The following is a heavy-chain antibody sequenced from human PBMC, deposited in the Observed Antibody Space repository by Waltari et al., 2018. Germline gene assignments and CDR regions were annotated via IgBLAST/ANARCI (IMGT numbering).Heavy chain of an antibody. J-gene: IGHJ4*02. CDR2: IYSGGDT. CDR1: GFSVSSNY. V-gene: IGHV3-53*01. CDR3: ASNKGWYGDGYFDN. D-gene: IGHD6-19*01. Sequence: EVQLVESGGGLIQPGGSLRLSCAASGFSVSSNYMSWVRQAPGKGLEWVSVIYSGGDTKYADSVKGRFIISRDNSKNMLYLQMNSLRADDTAVYYCASNKGWYGDGYFDNWGQGTLVTVSS.